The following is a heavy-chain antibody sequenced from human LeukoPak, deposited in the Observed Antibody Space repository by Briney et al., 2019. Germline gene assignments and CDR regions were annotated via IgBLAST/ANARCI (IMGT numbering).Heavy chain of an antibody. CDR2: IRQDGSEK. V-gene: IGHV3-7*01. Sequence: PGGSLRLSCAASGFTFSNYWMNWVRQAPGKGLEWVANIRQDGSEKYYVDSAKGPFTISRDNAKNSLYLQMNSLRAEDTAVYYCAREAPFRGYSGAKLDYWGQGTPVTVSS. CDR3: AREAPFRGYSGAKLDY. J-gene: IGHJ4*02. CDR1: GFTFSNYW. D-gene: IGHD5-12*01.